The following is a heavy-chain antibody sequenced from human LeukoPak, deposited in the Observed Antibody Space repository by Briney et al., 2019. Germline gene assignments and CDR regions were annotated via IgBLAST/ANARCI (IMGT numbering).Heavy chain of an antibody. V-gene: IGHV1-18*01. CDR3: ATTRIAAAGTTEYFQH. D-gene: IGHD6-13*01. CDR2: ISAYNGNT. CDR1: GYTFTSYG. Sequence: ASVKVSCKASGYTFTSYGISWVRQAPGQGLEWMGWISAYNGNTNYAQKLQDRVTMTTDTSTSTAYMELRSLRSDDTAVYYCATTRIAAAGTTEYFQHWGQGTLVTVSS. J-gene: IGHJ1*01.